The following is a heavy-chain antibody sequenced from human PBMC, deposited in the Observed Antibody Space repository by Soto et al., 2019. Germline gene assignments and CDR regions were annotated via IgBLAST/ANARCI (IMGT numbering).Heavy chain of an antibody. CDR2: INPGGGIT. V-gene: IGHV1-46*01. D-gene: IGHD2-21*01. J-gene: IGHJ4*02. CDR3: ARGLAVAYSPALL. CDR1: GYTFTSYY. Sequence: QVQLEQSGAEVKNPGASVKVSCKASGYTFTSYYMHWVRQAPGQGLECMGVINPGGGITSYAENLHGRVTMARDTSTSTAYMELSSLRSEDTAIYYCARGLAVAYSPALLWGQGTLLTVYS.